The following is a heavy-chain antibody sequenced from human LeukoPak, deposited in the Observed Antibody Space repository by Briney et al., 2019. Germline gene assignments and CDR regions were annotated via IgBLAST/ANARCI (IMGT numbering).Heavy chain of an antibody. Sequence: GASVKVSCKASGYTFTNYGISWVRQAPGQGLEWMGWISAYNGNTNYAQKLQGRVTMTTDTSTSTAYMEPRSLRSDDTAVCYCAREPRLVKAARPMAYMDVWGKGTTVTVSS. CDR2: ISAYNGNT. D-gene: IGHD6-6*01. CDR3: AREPRLVKAARPMAYMDV. J-gene: IGHJ6*03. CDR1: GYTFTNYG. V-gene: IGHV1-18*01.